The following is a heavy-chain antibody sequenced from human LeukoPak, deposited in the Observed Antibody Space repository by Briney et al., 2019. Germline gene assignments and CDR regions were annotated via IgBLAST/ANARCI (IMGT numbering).Heavy chain of an antibody. CDR2: IRYDGSNT. J-gene: IGHJ4*02. V-gene: IGHV3-30*02. CDR1: GFTFSSYG. Sequence: GGSLRLSCAAAGFTFSSYGMHWVRHAPGTGLEWVAFIRYDGSNTYYADSVKGRFTISRDNSKNSLYLQMKSLRAEDTAVYYCAKDSRNYFSPDYWGQGTLVTVSS. D-gene: IGHD1-7*01. CDR3: AKDSRNYFSPDY.